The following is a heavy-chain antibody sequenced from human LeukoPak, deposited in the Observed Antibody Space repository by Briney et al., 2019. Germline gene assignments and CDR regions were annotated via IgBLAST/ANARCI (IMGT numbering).Heavy chain of an antibody. V-gene: IGHV3-21*04. CDR3: ARDGDGPRGKDYYYYGMDV. J-gene: IGHJ6*02. D-gene: IGHD5-24*01. CDR1: GFTFSSYS. Sequence: PGGSLRLSCAASGFTFSSYSMNWVRQAPGKGLEWVSSISSGGSYIYYADSVKGRFTISRDNAKNSLYLQMNSLRAEDTAVYYCARDGDGPRGKDYYYYGMDVWGQGTTVTVSS. CDR2: ISSGGSYI.